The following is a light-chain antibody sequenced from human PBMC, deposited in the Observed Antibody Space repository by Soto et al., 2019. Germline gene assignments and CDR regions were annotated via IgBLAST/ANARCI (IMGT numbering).Light chain of an antibody. CDR1: QGIRND. CDR2: GAS. V-gene: IGKV1-6*01. CDR3: QQYGRSSWT. Sequence: AIQTTQSPSSLSASVGDRVTITCRASQGIRNDLGWYQQKPGKAPKFLIYGASSLQSGVPSRFSGSGSGTDFTLTISRLEPEDFAVYYCQQYGRSSWTFGQGTKVDIK. J-gene: IGKJ1*01.